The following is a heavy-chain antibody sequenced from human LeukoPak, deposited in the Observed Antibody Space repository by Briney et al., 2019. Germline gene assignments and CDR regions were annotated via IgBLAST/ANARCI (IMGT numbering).Heavy chain of an antibody. D-gene: IGHD3-10*01. V-gene: IGHV3-43*02. CDR1: GFTFDDYA. CDR2: ISGDGGSI. CDR3: AKIWFGELSFDY. Sequence: GGSLRLSCAASGFTFDDYAMHWVRQAPGKGLEWVSLISGDGGSIYYADSVKGRFTISRDNSKNSLYLQMNSLRTEDTALYYCAKIWFGELSFDYWGQGTLVTVSS. J-gene: IGHJ4*02.